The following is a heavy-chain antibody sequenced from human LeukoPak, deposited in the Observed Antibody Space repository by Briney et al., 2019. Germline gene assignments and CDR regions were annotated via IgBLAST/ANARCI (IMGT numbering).Heavy chain of an antibody. D-gene: IGHD3-22*01. J-gene: IGHJ1*01. CDR2: INPNSGGT. Sequence: ASVKVSCKASGYTFTGYYMHWVRQAPGQGLEWMGWINPNSGGTNYAQKFQGRATMTRDTSISTAYMELSRLRSDDTAVYYCARAYYYDSSGYAEYFQHWGQGTLDTVSS. CDR3: ARAYYYDSSGYAEYFQH. CDR1: GYTFTGYY. V-gene: IGHV1-2*02.